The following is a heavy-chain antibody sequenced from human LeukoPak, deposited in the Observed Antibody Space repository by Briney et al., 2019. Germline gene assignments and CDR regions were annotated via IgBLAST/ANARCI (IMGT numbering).Heavy chain of an antibody. CDR2: ISYGGSNK. V-gene: IGHV3-30*18. Sequence: GGSLRLSCAAPGFTFSSYGMHWVRQAPGKGLEWMAVISYGGSNKYYADSVKGRFTISRDNSKNTLYLQMNSLRPEDTAVYYCAKDQGYSYGYVSYWGQGTLVTVSS. CDR3: AKDQGYSYGYVSY. J-gene: IGHJ4*02. D-gene: IGHD5-18*01. CDR1: GFTFSSYG.